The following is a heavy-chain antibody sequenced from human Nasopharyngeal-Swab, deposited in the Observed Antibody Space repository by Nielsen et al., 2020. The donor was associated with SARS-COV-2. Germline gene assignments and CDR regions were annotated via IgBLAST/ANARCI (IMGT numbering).Heavy chain of an antibody. CDR2: IDPSDSYT. D-gene: IGHD1-7*01. CDR3: ARSITGTTLLPRYYYYGMYV. Sequence: RQMPGKGLGGMGRIDPSDSYTNYSPSFQGHVTISADKPISTAYLQWSSLKASDTAMYYCARSITGTTLLPRYYYYGMYVGGQGTTVTVSS. J-gene: IGHJ6*02. V-gene: IGHV5-10-1*01.